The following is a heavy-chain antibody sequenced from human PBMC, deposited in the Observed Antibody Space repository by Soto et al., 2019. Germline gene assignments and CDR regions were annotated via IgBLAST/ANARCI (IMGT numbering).Heavy chain of an antibody. CDR1: GYTFTNSG. Sequence: GASVKVSCKASGYTFTNSGISWARQAPGQGLEWMGGIIPIFGTANYAQKFQGRVTITADESTSTAYMELSSLRSEDTAVYYCARHPGGRGYYYGMDVWGQGTTVTVSS. V-gene: IGHV1-69*13. J-gene: IGHJ6*02. CDR3: ARHPGGRGYYYGMDV. CDR2: IIPIFGTA. D-gene: IGHD2-15*01.